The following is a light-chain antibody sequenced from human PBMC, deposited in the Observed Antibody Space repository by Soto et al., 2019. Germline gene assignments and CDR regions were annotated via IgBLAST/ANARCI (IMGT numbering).Light chain of an antibody. V-gene: IGKV1-5*01. CDR2: DAS. CDR1: QSISSW. J-gene: IGKJ5*01. CDR3: QQYNSYSIT. Sequence: DSQMTQSPSGLSASVGDRVTSSCRASQSISSWLAWYQQKPGKAPKLLIYDASSLESGVPSRFSGSGSGTEFTLTISSLQPDDFATYYCQQYNSYSITFGQGTRLEIK.